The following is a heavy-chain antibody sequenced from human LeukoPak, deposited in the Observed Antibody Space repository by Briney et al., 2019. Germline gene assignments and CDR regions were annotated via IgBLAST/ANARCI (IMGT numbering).Heavy chain of an antibody. CDR2: IYTSGST. D-gene: IGHD6-13*01. V-gene: IGHV4-4*07. CDR1: GGSISSYY. Sequence: SETLSLTCTVSGGSISSYYWSWIRQPAGKGLEWIGRIYTSGSTNYNPSLESRVTMSVDTSKNQFSLKLSSVTAADTAVYYCARGTDSSSWYLNWFDPWGQGTLVTVSS. J-gene: IGHJ5*02. CDR3: ARGTDSSSWYLNWFDP.